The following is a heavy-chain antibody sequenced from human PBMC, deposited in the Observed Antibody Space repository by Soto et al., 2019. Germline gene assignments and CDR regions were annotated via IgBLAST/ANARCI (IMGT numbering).Heavy chain of an antibody. Sequence: SETLSLTCTVSGGSISSSSYYWGWIRQPPGKGLEWIGSIYYSGSTYYNPSLKSRVTISVDTSKNQFSLKLSSVTAADTAVYYCASTQYCSSTSCYVAKFDYWGQGTLVTVSS. V-gene: IGHV4-39*01. CDR1: GGSISSSSYY. D-gene: IGHD2-2*01. J-gene: IGHJ4*02. CDR2: IYYSGST. CDR3: ASTQYCSSTSCYVAKFDY.